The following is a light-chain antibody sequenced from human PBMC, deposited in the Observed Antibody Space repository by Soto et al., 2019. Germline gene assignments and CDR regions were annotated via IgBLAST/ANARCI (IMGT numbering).Light chain of an antibody. CDR2: DAS. CDR3: QQSYTTLFT. J-gene: IGKJ3*01. V-gene: IGKV1-39*01. CDR1: QSISNY. Sequence: DIQMTQSPSSLSASVGDRVTITCRASQSISNYLNWYQQKPGKAPKLLIYDASSLQSGVPSRFSGSGSGTDFNLTISSLQPEDFATYSCQQSYTTLFTFGPGTNVDI.